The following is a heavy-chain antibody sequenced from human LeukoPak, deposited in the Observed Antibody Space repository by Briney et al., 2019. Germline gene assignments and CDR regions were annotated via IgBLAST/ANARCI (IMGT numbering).Heavy chain of an antibody. V-gene: IGHV3-72*01. CDR3: ARSPGHSSSWSYYFDY. J-gene: IGHJ4*02. CDR1: GFNFSDHY. D-gene: IGHD6-13*01. Sequence: GGSLRLSCAASGFNFSDHYMDWVRPAPGRGREWVGRTRNKVNSYTTEYAASVKGRFTISRDDSKSSVYLQMNSLKIEDTAVYFCARSPGHSSSWSYYFDYWGQGTLVTVSS. CDR2: TRNKVNSYTT.